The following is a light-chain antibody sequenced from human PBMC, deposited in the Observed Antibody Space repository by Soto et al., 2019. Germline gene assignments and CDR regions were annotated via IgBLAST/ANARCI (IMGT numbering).Light chain of an antibody. CDR3: LQDNNYPRT. V-gene: IGKV1-6*01. CDR1: QDIRND. Sequence: GDIVTITCRASQDIRNDLGWYQQKPGKAPKLLIYAASSLQSGVPSRFSGSGSGTDFTLTISSLQPEDSATYYCLQDNNYPRTFGQGTKVDIK. CDR2: AAS. J-gene: IGKJ1*01.